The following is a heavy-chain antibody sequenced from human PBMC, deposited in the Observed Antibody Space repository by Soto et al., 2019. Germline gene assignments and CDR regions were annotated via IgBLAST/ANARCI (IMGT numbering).Heavy chain of an antibody. D-gene: IGHD3-16*01. Sequence: EAQLVESGGGLVQPGGSLRLSCAASGFTFRNYWMNWVRQAPGKGLEWVAIVKGDGSEKFYVDSVKGRFTISRDNAKSSVYLQMDGLRDDDTAVYYGMGGGVASAWGQGTLVTVSS. CDR2: VKGDGSEK. CDR1: GFTFRNYW. CDR3: MGGGVASA. J-gene: IGHJ4*02. V-gene: IGHV3-7*01.